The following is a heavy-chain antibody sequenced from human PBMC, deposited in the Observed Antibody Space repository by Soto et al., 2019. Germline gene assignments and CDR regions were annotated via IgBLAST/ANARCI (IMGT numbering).Heavy chain of an antibody. V-gene: IGHV4-59*08. Sequence: QVQLQESGPGLVKPSETLSLTCTVSGGSISSYYWSWIRQPPGKGLEWIGYIYYSGSTNYNPSLKPPVTISADTSKNQFSLKLSSVPAADTAVYYSASLCGWSVAYWGQGTLVTVSS. J-gene: IGHJ4*02. CDR2: IYYSGST. D-gene: IGHD6-19*01. CDR3: ASLCGWSVAY. CDR1: GGSISSYY.